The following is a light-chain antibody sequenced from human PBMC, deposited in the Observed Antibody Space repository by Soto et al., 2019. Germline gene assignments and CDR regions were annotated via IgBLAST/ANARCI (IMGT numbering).Light chain of an antibody. V-gene: IGKV3-20*01. CDR2: GAS. J-gene: IGKJ2*01. Sequence: EIVLTQSPGTLSLSPGERATLSCRASQSVSSSYLAWYQQKPGQAPRLLVYGASSRATGIPDRFSGSGSGTDFTLTISRLETEAFAVYYCQQYGSSMYTFGQGTKLEIK. CDR3: QQYGSSMYT. CDR1: QSVSSSY.